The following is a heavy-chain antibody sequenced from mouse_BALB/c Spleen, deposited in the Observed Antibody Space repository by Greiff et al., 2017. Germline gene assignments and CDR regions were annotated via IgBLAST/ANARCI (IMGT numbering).Heavy chain of an antibody. Sequence: EVQLQESGPGLVKPSQSLSLTCSVTGYSITSGYYWNWIRQFPGNKLEWMGYISYDGSNNYNPSLKNRISITRDTSKNQFFLKLNSVTTEDTATYYCATRDDGYFYFDYWGQGTTLTVSS. V-gene: IGHV3-6*02. CDR2: ISYDGSN. D-gene: IGHD2-3*01. CDR1: GYSITSGYY. J-gene: IGHJ2*01. CDR3: ATRDDGYFYFDY.